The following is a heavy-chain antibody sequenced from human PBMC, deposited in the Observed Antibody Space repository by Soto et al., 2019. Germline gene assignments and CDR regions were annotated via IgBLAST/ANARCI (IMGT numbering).Heavy chain of an antibody. D-gene: IGHD2-21*02. V-gene: IGHV1-3*01. J-gene: IGHJ4*02. CDR3: AMEPTAYCGGDCYFDY. CDR1: GYTFTSYA. Sequence: QVQLVQSGAEVKKPGASVKVSCKASGYTFTSYAMHWVRQAPGQRLEWMGWINAGNGNTKYSLKFQGRVTITRDTSASTADMELSSLISEDTAVYYCAMEPTAYCGGDCYFDYWGQGTLVTVFS. CDR2: INAGNGNT.